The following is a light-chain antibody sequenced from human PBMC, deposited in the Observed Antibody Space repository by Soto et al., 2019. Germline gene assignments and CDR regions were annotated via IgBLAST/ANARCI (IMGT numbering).Light chain of an antibody. CDR1: SSDVGGYKY. V-gene: IGLV2-8*01. J-gene: IGLJ2*01. Sequence: QSVLTQPPSASGSPGQSVTISCTGTSSDVGGYKYVSWYQQHPGKAPKLMIFEVHKRPSGVPDRFSGSTSGNTASLTVSGLQAEDEAYYYCSSYGGINNLLFGGGTKVTVL. CDR2: EVH. CDR3: SSYGGINNLL.